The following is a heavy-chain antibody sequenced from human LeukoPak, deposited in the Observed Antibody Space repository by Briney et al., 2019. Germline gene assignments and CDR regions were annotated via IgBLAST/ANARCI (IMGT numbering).Heavy chain of an antibody. Sequence: PGGSLRLSCAASGFTFSSYAMHWVRQAPGKGLEWVAVISYDGSNKYYADSVKGRFTISRDNSKSTLYLQMNSLRAEDTAIYYCGKASGSGWYYFDYWGQGTLVTVSS. D-gene: IGHD6-13*01. CDR3: GKASGSGWYYFDY. J-gene: IGHJ4*02. V-gene: IGHV3-30-3*01. CDR2: ISYDGSNK. CDR1: GFTFSSYA.